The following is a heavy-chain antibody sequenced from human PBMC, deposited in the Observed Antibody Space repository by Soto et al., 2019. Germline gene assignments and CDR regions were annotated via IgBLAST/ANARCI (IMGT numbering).Heavy chain of an antibody. CDR1: GGSISSYY. D-gene: IGHD3-3*01. V-gene: IGHV4-59*08. CDR2: IYYSGST. J-gene: IGHJ5*02. CDR3: ARRRVITIFGVVIQWFDP. Sequence: PSETLSLTCTVSGGSISSYYWSWIRQPPGKGLEWIGYIYYSGSTNYNPSLKSRVTISVDTSKNQFSLKLSSVTAADTAVYYCARRRVITIFGVVIQWFDPWGQGTLVTVSS.